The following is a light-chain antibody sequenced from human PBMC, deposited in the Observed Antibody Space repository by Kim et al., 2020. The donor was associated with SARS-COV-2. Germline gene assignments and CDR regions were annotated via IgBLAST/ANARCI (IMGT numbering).Light chain of an antibody. V-gene: IGKV3-20*01. CDR2: GAS. J-gene: IGKJ1*01. Sequence: EIVLTQSPGTLSLSPGDTATLSCRASQSISNNYLAWFQQIPGQAPRLLFYGASKRNTGIPDRFSGSGSGTDFTLTISRLEPEDFAVYYCQQYGSLPWTFGQGTKVGIK. CDR1: QSISNNY. CDR3: QQYGSLPWT.